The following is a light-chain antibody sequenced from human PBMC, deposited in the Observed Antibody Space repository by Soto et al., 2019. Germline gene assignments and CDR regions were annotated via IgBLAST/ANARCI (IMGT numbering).Light chain of an antibody. CDR1: SGHSSYD. CDR3: QTWGTGFQV. Sequence: QAVVTQSPSASASLGASVKLTCTLSSGHSSYDIAWHQQQPDKGPRYLMRLKSDGSHSKGDGIPDRFSGSSSGAERYLSISSLQSEDEADYYCQTWGTGFQVFGGGTKRPS. V-gene: IGLV4-69*01. CDR2: LKSDGSH. J-gene: IGLJ2*01.